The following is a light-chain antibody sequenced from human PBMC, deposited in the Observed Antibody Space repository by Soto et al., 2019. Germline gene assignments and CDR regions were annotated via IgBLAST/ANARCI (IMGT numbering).Light chain of an antibody. CDR2: EVT. J-gene: IGLJ2*01. CDR3: SSFEGTNTDVV. CDR1: SSDVGGYNY. Sequence: QSVLTQPPSASGSPGQSVTISCTGTSSDVGGYNYVSWYQQHPDKAPKLMIYEVTKRPSGVPDRFSGSKSGNTASLTVSGLQAEDEADYYCSSFEGTNTDVVFGGGTKLTVL. V-gene: IGLV2-8*01.